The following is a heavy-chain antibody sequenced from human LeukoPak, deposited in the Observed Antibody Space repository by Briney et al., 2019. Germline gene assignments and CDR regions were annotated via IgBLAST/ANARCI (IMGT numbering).Heavy chain of an antibody. CDR2: INHSGST. CDR3: ARGLPTRYYYYYYGMDV. V-gene: IGHV4-34*01. J-gene: IGHJ6*02. D-gene: IGHD5-12*01. Sequence: SETPSLTCTVSGGSISSYYWSWIRQPPGKGLEWIGEINHSGSTNYNPSLKSRVTISVDTSKNQFSLKLSSVTAADTAVYYCARGLPTRYYYYYYGMDVWGQGTTVTVSS. CDR1: GGSISSYY.